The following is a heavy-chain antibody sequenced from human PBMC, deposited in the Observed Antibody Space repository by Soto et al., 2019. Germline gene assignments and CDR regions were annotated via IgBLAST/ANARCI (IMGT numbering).Heavy chain of an antibody. CDR2: ISFDGKNE. Sequence: QVQLVESGGGVVQPGRSLRLSCAASGFTFSSHTMHWVRQAPGKGLEWMAVISFDGKNEYYADSVKGRFTISRDNSKNTLFLQMNSLRADDTAVFYCARDAAHNSDYFDYWGQGNLVTVSS. J-gene: IGHJ4*02. CDR3: ARDAAHNSDYFDY. D-gene: IGHD2-15*01. V-gene: IGHV3-30*04. CDR1: GFTFSSHT.